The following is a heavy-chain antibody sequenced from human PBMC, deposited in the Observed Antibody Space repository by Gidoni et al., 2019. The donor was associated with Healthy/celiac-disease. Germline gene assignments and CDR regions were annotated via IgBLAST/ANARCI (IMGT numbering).Heavy chain of an antibody. CDR2: IFSNDEN. V-gene: IGHV2-26*01. Sequence: QVTLKEAGPALVKPTENLTLTSTVSGFSLRNASMGVSWLRQPPGKALEGRAHIFSNDENSYSTSLTSRLTISKDTSKSQVVLTMPNMDPVDTATYFCVRLSTYDRYAFDIWGQGTMVTVSS. CDR1: GFSLRNASMG. CDR3: VRLSTYDRYAFDI. J-gene: IGHJ3*02. D-gene: IGHD3-22*01.